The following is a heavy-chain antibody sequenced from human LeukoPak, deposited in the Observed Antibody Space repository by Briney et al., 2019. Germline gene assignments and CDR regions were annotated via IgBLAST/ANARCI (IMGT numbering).Heavy chain of an antibody. V-gene: IGHV3-23*01. Sequence: GGTLRLSCAASGLTFSSYAMSWVRQAPGKGLEWVSAISGSGGSTYYADSVKGRFTISRDNSKNTLYLQMNSLRAEDTAVYYCAKGSYSSGWVPFDYWGQGTLVTVSS. J-gene: IGHJ4*02. CDR2: ISGSGGST. CDR1: GLTFSSYA. CDR3: AKGSYSSGWVPFDY. D-gene: IGHD6-19*01.